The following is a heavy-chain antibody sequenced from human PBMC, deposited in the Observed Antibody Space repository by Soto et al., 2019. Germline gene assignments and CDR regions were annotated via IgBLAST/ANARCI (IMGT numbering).Heavy chain of an antibody. D-gene: IGHD5-18*01. J-gene: IGHJ4*02. CDR2: IRSKVNTYAT. V-gene: IGHV3-73*02. Sequence: EVQLVESGGGLVQPGGSLKLSCAASGFTLSDSAMHWVRQASGKGLEWVGRIRSKVNTYATAYAASVKGRFTISRDDSMNTTYLQMNSLKAEDTAVYYCTRRRDWTAMDPLDYWGQGTLVTVSS. CDR3: TRRRDWTAMDPLDY. CDR1: GFTLSDSA.